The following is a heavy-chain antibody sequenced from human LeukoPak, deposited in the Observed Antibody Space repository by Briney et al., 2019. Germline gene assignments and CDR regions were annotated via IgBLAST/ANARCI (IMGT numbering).Heavy chain of an antibody. Sequence: ASVKVSCKASGYTFTGYYMHWVRQAPGQGLEWMGWINPNSGGTNYAQKFQGRVTMTRDTSISTAYMELSRMRSDDSTIYYCARVERLGATVDCWGQGTLVTVSS. CDR1: GYTFTGYY. D-gene: IGHD1-26*01. J-gene: IGHJ4*02. CDR3: ARVERLGATVDC. V-gene: IGHV1-2*02. CDR2: INPNSGGT.